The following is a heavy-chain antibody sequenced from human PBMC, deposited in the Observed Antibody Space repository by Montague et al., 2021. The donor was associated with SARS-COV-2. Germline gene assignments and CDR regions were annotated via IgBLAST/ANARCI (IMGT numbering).Heavy chain of an antibody. J-gene: IGHJ4*02. V-gene: IGHV6-1*01. CDR1: GDSVSGNRDA. CDR2: TYYRSKWYN. Sequence: CAISGDSVSGNRDAGDESRQSPSNCLEGLGRTYYRSKWYNDYAVSVKSRITINPDTSKNQISLQLNSVTPEDTAVYYCARTSASSDYWGQGTLVTVSS. D-gene: IGHD1-26*01. CDR3: ARTSASSDY.